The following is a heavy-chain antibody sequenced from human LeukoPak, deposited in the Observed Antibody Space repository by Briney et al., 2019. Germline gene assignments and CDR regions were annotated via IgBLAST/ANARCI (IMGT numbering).Heavy chain of an antibody. CDR1: GDSVSSNSVS. D-gene: IGHD4-23*01. Sequence: SQTLSLTCVISGDSVSSNSVSWNWIRQSPSRGLEWLGKTYYRSKWYNDYVVSVKSRITINPDTSKNQLSLQLSSVTPEDTAVYFCARMSAGGKLDYWGQGTLVTVSS. J-gene: IGHJ4*02. CDR2: TYYRSKWYN. V-gene: IGHV6-1*01. CDR3: ARMSAGGKLDY.